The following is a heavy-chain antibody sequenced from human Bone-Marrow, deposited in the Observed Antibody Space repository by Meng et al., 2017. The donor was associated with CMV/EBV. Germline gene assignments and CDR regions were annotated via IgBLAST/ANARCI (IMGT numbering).Heavy chain of an antibody. J-gene: IGHJ5*02. Sequence: ASVKVSCKASGYTFTSYDINRVRQAPGQGLEWMGWINPNSGGTNYAQKFQGRVTMTRDTSISTAYMELSRLRSDDTAVYYCASSRYCSSTSCYLFDPCGQGTLVTVSS. CDR1: GYTFTSYD. CDR2: INPNSGGT. D-gene: IGHD2-2*01. V-gene: IGHV1-2*02. CDR3: ASSRYCSSTSCYLFDP.